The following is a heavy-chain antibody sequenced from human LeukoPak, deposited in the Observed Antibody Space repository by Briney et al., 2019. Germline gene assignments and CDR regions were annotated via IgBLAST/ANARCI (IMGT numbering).Heavy chain of an antibody. CDR2: ISSSSSTI. D-gene: IGHD1-26*01. Sequence: GGSLRLSCAASGFTVSSNYMSWVRQAPGKGLEWVSYISSSSSTIYYADSVKGRFTISRDNAKNSLYLQMNSLRAEDTALYYCAKDGVGAYFPESAFDIWGQGTMVTVSS. CDR3: AKDGVGAYFPESAFDI. J-gene: IGHJ3*02. CDR1: GFTVSSNY. V-gene: IGHV3-48*04.